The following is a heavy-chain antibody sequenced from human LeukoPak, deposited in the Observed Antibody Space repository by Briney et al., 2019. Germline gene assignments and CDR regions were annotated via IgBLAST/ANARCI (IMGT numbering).Heavy chain of an antibody. CDR2: ISYKGAS. Sequence: SETLSLTCTVSGDSISDCWWNWLRRPPGKGLEWIGHISYKGASHYNPSLKSRVALSVDTSKNQFSLQLTSVTAADSAIYFCARVGPGDAYKGERTILDYWGQGTLVTVSS. V-gene: IGHV4-59*01. CDR3: ARVGPGDAYKGERTILDY. CDR1: GDSISDCW. D-gene: IGHD5-24*01. J-gene: IGHJ4*02.